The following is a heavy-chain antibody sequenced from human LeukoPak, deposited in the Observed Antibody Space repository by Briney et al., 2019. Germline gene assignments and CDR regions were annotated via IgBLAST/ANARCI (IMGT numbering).Heavy chain of an antibody. D-gene: IGHD3-10*01. V-gene: IGHV4-59*01. CDR3: ARALGSGSYFVGGFPFDY. J-gene: IGHJ4*02. Sequence: SETLSLTCTVSGGSISSYYWSWIRQPPGKGLEWIGYIYYSGSTNYNPSLESRVTISVDTSKNQFSLKLSSVTAADTAVYYCARALGSGSYFVGGFPFDYWGQGTLVTVSS. CDR1: GGSISSYY. CDR2: IYYSGST.